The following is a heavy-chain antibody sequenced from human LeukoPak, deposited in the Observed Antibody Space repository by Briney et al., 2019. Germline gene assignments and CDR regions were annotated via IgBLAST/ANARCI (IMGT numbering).Heavy chain of an antibody. J-gene: IGHJ6*03. D-gene: IGHD2-21*01. CDR2: IYTSGST. V-gene: IGHV4-61*02. CDR1: GGSISGGTYY. Sequence: SETLSLTCTVSGGSISGGTYYWSWIRQPAGKGLEWIGRIYTSGSTNYNPSLKSRVTISVDTSKNQFSLKLSSVTAADTAVYYCARIPYEDYYYYYMDVWGKGTTVTV. CDR3: ARIPYEDYYYYYMDV.